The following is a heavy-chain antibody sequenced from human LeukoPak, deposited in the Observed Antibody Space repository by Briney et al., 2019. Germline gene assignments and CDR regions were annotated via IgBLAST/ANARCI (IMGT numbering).Heavy chain of an antibody. J-gene: IGHJ4*02. CDR2: VSAGHHA. V-gene: IGHV3-13*01. CDR3: VREARGYHYTYFDY. CDR1: GLTLGGHD. D-gene: IGHD5-18*01. Sequence: GGSLRLSCTASGLTLGGHDMHWVRQTTGDGLEWVAAVSAGHHAFYAGSVKGRFTVSREDAKNSSFLQMNSLRAGDTAIYYCVREARGYHYTYFDYWGQGSLVTVSS.